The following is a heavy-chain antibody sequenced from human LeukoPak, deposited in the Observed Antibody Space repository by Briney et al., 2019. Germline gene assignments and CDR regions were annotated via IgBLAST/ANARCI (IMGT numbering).Heavy chain of an antibody. CDR1: GYTFTSYD. J-gene: IGHJ6*03. D-gene: IGHD1-1*01. V-gene: IGHV1-8*03. CDR3: ARRLVGSLDYYYYMDV. CDR2: MNPNSGNT. Sequence: ASVKVSCKASGYTFTSYDINWVRQATGQGLEWMGWMNPNSGNTGYAQKFQGRVTITRNTPISTAYMELSSLRSEDTAVYYCARRLVGSLDYYYYMDVWGKGTTVTVSS.